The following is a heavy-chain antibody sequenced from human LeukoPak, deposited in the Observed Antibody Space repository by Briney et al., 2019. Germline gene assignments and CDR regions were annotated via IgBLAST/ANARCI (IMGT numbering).Heavy chain of an antibody. Sequence: GGSLRLSCAASGFIFSSYSMNWVRQAPGKGLEWLSFISSGSVTIYYTDSVKGRFTISRDNAKNSLFLQMSSLRAEDTAVYYCARVNTPDIVVVPAAAFDYWGQGTLVTVSS. D-gene: IGHD2-2*01. CDR3: ARVNTPDIVVVPAAAFDY. V-gene: IGHV3-48*04. J-gene: IGHJ4*02. CDR2: ISSGSVTI. CDR1: GFIFSSYS.